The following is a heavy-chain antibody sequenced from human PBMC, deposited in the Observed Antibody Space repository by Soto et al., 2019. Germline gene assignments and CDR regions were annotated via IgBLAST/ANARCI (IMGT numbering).Heavy chain of an antibody. CDR3: AAESADSSSCYARGYDFGMDV. D-gene: IGHD6-13*01. Sequence: PGGSLSLSCAASGFTFSSYWMHWVRQAPGKGLVWVSRINSDGSSTSYADSVKGRFTISRDNAKNTLYLQMNSLRAEDTAVYYCAAESADSSSCYARGYDFGMDVWGQGTTVTGSS. CDR2: INSDGSST. CDR1: GFTFSSYW. J-gene: IGHJ6*02. V-gene: IGHV3-74*01.